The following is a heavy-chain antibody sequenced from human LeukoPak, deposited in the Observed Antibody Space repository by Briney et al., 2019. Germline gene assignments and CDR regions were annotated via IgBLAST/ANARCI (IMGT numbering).Heavy chain of an antibody. CDR2: ISGSGGST. Sequence: GGSLRLSCAASGFTFSSYAMSWVRQAPGKGLEWVSAISGSGGSTYYADSVKGRFTISRDNSKNTLYLQMNSLRAEDTAVYYCAKDSPQRYIVVVPAASDLFDYWGQGTLVTVSS. J-gene: IGHJ4*02. D-gene: IGHD2-2*01. CDR1: GFTFSSYA. V-gene: IGHV3-23*01. CDR3: AKDSPQRYIVVVPAASDLFDY.